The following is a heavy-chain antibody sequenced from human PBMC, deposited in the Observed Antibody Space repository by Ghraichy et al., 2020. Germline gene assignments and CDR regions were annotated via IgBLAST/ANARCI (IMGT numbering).Heavy chain of an antibody. CDR3: ARAVLRFLEWLPVDY. Sequence: GESLRLSCAASGFTFSDYYMSWIRQAPGKGLEWVSYISSSGSTIYYADSVKGRFTISRDNAKNSLYLQMNSLRAEDTAVYYCARAVLRFLEWLPVDYWGQGTLVTVSS. V-gene: IGHV3-11*01. D-gene: IGHD3-3*01. CDR2: ISSSGSTI. CDR1: GFTFSDYY. J-gene: IGHJ4*02.